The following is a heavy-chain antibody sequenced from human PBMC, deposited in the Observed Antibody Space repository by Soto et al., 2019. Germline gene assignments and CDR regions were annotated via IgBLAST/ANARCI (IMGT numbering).Heavy chain of an antibody. CDR3: ARENYADPPGYVDY. CDR1: GFTFINHA. J-gene: IGHJ4*02. V-gene: IGHV3-30*04. Sequence: QVQLVDSGGGVVQPGRSLRLSCAASGFTFINHAMHWVRQAPGKGLGWVSVISDDGRNTDYADSVKGRFTISRDNSKYTMDLQMNSLRTEDTAVYYCARENYADPPGYVDYWGQGTLVTVSS. CDR2: ISDDGRNT. D-gene: IGHD1-7*01.